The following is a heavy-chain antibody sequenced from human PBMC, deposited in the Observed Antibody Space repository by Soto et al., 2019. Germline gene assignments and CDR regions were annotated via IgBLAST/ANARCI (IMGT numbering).Heavy chain of an antibody. V-gene: IGHV4-39*01. J-gene: IGHJ4*02. CDR2: IYYSGST. CDR1: GGSISSSSHY. Sequence: PSETLSLTCSVSGGSISSSSHYWGWIRQPPGKGLEWIGSIYYSGSTNYNPSLKGRVTISVDTSKKQFSLRLRSVTAADTAVYYCATSSLVGDTTFDSWGRGTLVTVSS. D-gene: IGHD1-26*01. CDR3: ATSSLVGDTTFDS.